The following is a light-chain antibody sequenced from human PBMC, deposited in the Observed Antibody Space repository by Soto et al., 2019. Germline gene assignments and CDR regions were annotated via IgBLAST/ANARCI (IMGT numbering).Light chain of an antibody. CDR3: HQYASSPLT. CDR1: QSVGSNY. Sequence: EIVLTQSPGTLSLSPGERATLSCRASQSVGSNYLAWYQQTPGQAPRLLIHGASTRATGIPARFSGSGSGTDFTITLSRPASEDSAGYYCHQYASSPLTFGQGTRLEIK. J-gene: IGKJ5*01. CDR2: GAS. V-gene: IGKV3-20*01.